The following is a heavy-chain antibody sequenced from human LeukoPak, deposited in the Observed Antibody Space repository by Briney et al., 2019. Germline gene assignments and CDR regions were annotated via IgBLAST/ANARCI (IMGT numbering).Heavy chain of an antibody. Sequence: SETLSLTCDVSGGSINSSPYFWGWIRQPLGEGLEWIGSIYYTGSTYYNPSLNSRVTISADTSKNQFSLKLNSVTAADTAVYYCARLSIVLPRPPDRPPFTLFDSWGQGTLVTVSS. D-gene: IGHD4/OR15-4a*01. CDR1: GGSINSSPYF. CDR2: IYYTGST. J-gene: IGHJ4*02. CDR3: ARLSIVLPRPPDRPPFTLFDS. V-gene: IGHV4-39*01.